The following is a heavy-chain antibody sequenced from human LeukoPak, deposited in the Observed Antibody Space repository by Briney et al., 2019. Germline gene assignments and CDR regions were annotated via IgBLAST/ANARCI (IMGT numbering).Heavy chain of an antibody. J-gene: IGHJ3*02. CDR3: ARAVVVMKAFDI. D-gene: IGHD3-22*01. Sequence: GSLRLSCAASGFTLYNYSMNWVRQAPGKGLEWIGEINHSGSTNYNPSLKSRVTISVDTSKNQFSLKLSSVTAADTAVYYCARAVVVMKAFDIWGQGTMVTVSS. V-gene: IGHV4-34*01. CDR2: INHSGST. CDR1: GFTLYNYS.